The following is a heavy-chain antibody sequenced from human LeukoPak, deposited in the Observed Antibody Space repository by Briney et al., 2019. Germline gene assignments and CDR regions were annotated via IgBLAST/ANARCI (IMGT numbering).Heavy chain of an antibody. V-gene: IGHV4-39*01. Sequence: PSETLSLTCTVSGGSISSYYWGWIRQPPPKGLEWIGSIYYSGSNYDNPSLKSRVTMPVAMSKNQFSLKLNSVTAADTAVYYCARHSSGWLSYFDYWGQGTLVTVSS. D-gene: IGHD6-19*01. J-gene: IGHJ4*02. CDR1: GGSISSYY. CDR3: ARHSSGWLSYFDY. CDR2: IYYSGSN.